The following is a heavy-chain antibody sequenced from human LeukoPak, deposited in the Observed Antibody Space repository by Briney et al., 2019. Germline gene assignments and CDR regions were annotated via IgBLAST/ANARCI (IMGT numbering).Heavy chain of an antibody. D-gene: IGHD5-12*01. CDR3: ARQGVSGYDFGPNYYYYMDV. CDR2: IYPADSDT. Sequence: GESLKISCKGSGYSFTNYWIGWVRQMPGKGLEWMGIIYPADSDTRYSPSFQGQVTISADKSISTAYLQWSSLKASDTAMYYCARQGVSGYDFGPNYYYYMDVWGKGTTVTVSS. J-gene: IGHJ6*03. V-gene: IGHV5-51*01. CDR1: GYSFTNYW.